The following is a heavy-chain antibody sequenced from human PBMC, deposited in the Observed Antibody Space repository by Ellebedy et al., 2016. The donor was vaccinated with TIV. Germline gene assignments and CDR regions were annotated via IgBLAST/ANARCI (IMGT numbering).Heavy chain of an antibody. V-gene: IGHV3-9*01. J-gene: IGHJ4*02. CDR1: GFTFDDYA. CDR3: AKDTSIGSGWNNLDN. D-gene: IGHD1/OR15-1a*01. CDR2: LTWNSGII. Sequence: SLKISCAASGFTFDDYAMHWVRQAPGKGLEWVSGLTWNSGIIAYADSVKGRFTIFRDKAKNSLYLQKNSLRPEDTALYYCAKDTSIGSGWNNLDNWGQGTLVTVSA.